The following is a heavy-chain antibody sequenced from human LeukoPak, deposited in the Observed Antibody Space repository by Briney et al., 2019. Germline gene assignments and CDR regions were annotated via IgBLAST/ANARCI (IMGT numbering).Heavy chain of an antibody. V-gene: IGHV3-64*01. J-gene: IGHJ5*02. D-gene: IGHD6-19*01. CDR3: ARDRHPGSGWYQFNWFDP. CDR2: ISSNGGST. Sequence: GGSLRLSCAASGFTFSSYAMHWVRQAPGKGLEYVSAISSNGGSTYYANSVKGRSTISRDNSKNTLYLQMGSLRAEDMAVYYCARDRHPGSGWYQFNWFDPWGQGTLVTVSS. CDR1: GFTFSSYA.